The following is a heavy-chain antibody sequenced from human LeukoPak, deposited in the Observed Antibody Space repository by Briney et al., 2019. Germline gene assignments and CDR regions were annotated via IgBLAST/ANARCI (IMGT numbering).Heavy chain of an antibody. CDR2: IDPSDSYT. CDR3: ARQIAAAGYYYYGMDV. Sequence: SGESLKISCKGSGYSLTSYWISWVRQMPGKGLEWMGRIDPSDSYTNYSPSFQGHVTISADKSISTAYLQRSSLKASDTAMYYCARQIAAAGYYYYGMDVWGKGTTVTVSS. D-gene: IGHD6-13*01. V-gene: IGHV5-10-1*01. CDR1: GYSLTSYW. J-gene: IGHJ6*04.